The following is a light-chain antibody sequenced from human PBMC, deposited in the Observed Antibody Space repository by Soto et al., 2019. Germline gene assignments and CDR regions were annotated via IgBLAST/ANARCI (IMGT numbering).Light chain of an antibody. CDR2: GAS. CDR1: QGIKNY. J-gene: IGKJ1*01. V-gene: IGKV3-15*01. CDR3: QRYGSSPSWT. Sequence: EIVMTQSPVTLSVSPGERATLSCRASQGIKNYLAWFQQKPCQAPRLLVYGASTRATTIPARFSGSGSGTEFTLTINRLEPEDFAVYYCQRYGSSPSWTFGQGTKVDIK.